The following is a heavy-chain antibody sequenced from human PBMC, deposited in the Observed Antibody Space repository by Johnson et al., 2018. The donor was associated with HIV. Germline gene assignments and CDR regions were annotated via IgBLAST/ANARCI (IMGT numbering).Heavy chain of an antibody. V-gene: IGHV3-43D*03. D-gene: IGHD4-17*01. CDR3: ARDGTTGPSGDAFDI. CDR2: INWDGDST. Sequence: QLVESGGVVVQPGGSLRLSCETSRFTFDDYAMHWVRQAPGKGLEWVSLINWDGDSTYYADSVKGRFTISRDNSKNSLYLQMNSLRPEDTGLYYCARDGTTGPSGDAFDIWGQGTMVTVSS. CDR1: RFTFDDYA. J-gene: IGHJ3*02.